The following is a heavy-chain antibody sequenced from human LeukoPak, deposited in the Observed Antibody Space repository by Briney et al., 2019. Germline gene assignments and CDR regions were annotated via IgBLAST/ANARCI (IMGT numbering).Heavy chain of an antibody. Sequence: SETLSLTCTVSGDSLTSGSRYWSWIRQPAGKGLEWIGHFYTSTRTTYNPSLESRVTISGDTAKNQFSLKLDSVTAADTAVYFCARCMSELDYGDYAYYYHMDVWGKGTTVTVSS. CDR1: GDSLTSGSRY. V-gene: IGHV4-61*09. D-gene: IGHD4-17*01. J-gene: IGHJ6*04. CDR2: FYTSTRT. CDR3: ARCMSELDYGDYAYYYHMDV.